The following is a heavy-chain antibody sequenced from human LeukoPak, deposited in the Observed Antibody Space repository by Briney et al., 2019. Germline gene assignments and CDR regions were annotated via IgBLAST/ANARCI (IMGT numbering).Heavy chain of an antibody. J-gene: IGHJ2*01. CDR2: IIPILGIA. Sequence: SVTVSFKSSGGTFINYAMSWVRQAPGQGLEWMGRIIPILGIANYAQKFQGRVTITADKSTSTAYMGLSSLRSEDTAVYYCATLAAAGPYWYFDLWGRGTLVTVSS. CDR3: ATLAAAGPYWYFDL. V-gene: IGHV1-69*04. D-gene: IGHD6-13*01. CDR1: GGTFINYA.